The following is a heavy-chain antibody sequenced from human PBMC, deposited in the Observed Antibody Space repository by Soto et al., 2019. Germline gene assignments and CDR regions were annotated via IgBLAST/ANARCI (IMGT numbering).Heavy chain of an antibody. CDR2: IIPMSDSP. Sequence: QVQLVQSGAEMKKPGSSVKVSCKVSGGAFHSSALNWVRQAPGQGLEWMGGIIPMSDSPKYAEEFQGRVTIIADTSTTTAYMEVRSLKSDDTAVYYCALAPNWTYRLNRYWGQGTLVTVSS. J-gene: IGHJ4*02. V-gene: IGHV1-69*06. D-gene: IGHD3-16*02. CDR3: ALAPNWTYRLNRY. CDR1: GGAFHSSA.